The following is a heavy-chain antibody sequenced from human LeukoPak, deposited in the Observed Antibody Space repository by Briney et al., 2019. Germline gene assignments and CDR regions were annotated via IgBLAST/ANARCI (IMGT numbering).Heavy chain of an antibody. Sequence: GGSLRLSCAASGFTFSNFWMHWVRQAPGKGLVWVSRINSDGSSTSYADSVKGRFTISRNNAENTLYLQMNSLRAEDTAVYFCASGQFWSGYYYDYWGQGTLVTVSS. D-gene: IGHD3-3*01. V-gene: IGHV3-74*01. J-gene: IGHJ4*02. CDR1: GFTFSNFW. CDR3: ASGQFWSGYYYDY. CDR2: INSDGSST.